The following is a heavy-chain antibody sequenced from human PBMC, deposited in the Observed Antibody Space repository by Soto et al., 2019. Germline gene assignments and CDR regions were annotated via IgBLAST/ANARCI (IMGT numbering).Heavy chain of an antibody. Sequence: GGSLRLSCEASKFSLRSYWMNWVRQAPGKGLEWVANIKQDGTEKYYVDSVKGRFIISRDNAKNSLYLQMNSLRAEDTAVYYCARDADASGWYHYGMDVWGQGTMVTVSS. CDR3: ARDADASGWYHYGMDV. J-gene: IGHJ6*02. V-gene: IGHV3-7*01. CDR2: IKQDGTEK. D-gene: IGHD6-19*01. CDR1: KFSLRSYW.